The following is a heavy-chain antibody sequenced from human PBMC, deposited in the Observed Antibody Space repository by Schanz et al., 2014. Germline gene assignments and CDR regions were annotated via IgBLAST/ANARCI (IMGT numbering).Heavy chain of an antibody. CDR2: VRNKNNRYTT. V-gene: IGHV3-72*01. D-gene: IGHD2-2*01. CDR1: GFTFSDHY. J-gene: IGHJ4*02. Sequence: EVQLVESGGGLVQPGGSLRLSCAASGFTFSDHYMDWVRQAPGKGLEWVGRVRNKNNRYTTEYAASVKGRFTISRDDSKNSLYLQMNSLKTEDTAVYYCARRASCSRISCPFDSWGQGTLVTVSS. CDR3: ARRASCSRISCPFDS.